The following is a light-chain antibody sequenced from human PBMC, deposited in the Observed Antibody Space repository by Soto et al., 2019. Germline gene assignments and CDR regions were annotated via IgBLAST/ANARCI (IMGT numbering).Light chain of an antibody. Sequence: HSALTQPASVSGSPGQSITISCTGTTSDVGAYKYVSWFQQHPGKAPTLLIYEDSERPSQVSNRFSASKSGNTASLTISGLQAEDEADYYCSSYTKRHTYVFGGGTKVHRP. J-gene: IGLJ1*01. CDR2: EDS. CDR3: SSYTKRHTYV. V-gene: IGLV2-14*03. CDR1: TSDVGAYKY.